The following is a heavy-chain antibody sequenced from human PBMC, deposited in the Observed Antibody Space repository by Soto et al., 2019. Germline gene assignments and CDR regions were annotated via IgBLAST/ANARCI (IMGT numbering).Heavy chain of an antibody. V-gene: IGHV3-23*01. J-gene: IGHJ4*02. D-gene: IGHD3-22*01. CDR1: GFTFSSYS. CDR2: ISGSGGSA. CDR3: AKDTIGSYDYYYPFDS. Sequence: GGSLRLSCAASGFTFSSYSMSWVRQAPGKGLEWVSAISGSGGSAYYTDSVKGRFTVSRDNAKNTLSLQMNSLRAEDTAIYYFAKDTIGSYDYYYPFDSWGQGTLVTVSS.